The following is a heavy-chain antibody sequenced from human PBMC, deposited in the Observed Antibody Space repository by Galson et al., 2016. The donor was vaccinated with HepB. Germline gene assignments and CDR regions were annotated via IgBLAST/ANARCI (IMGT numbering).Heavy chain of an antibody. V-gene: IGHV3-74*01. J-gene: IGHJ6*02. CDR1: GFTFSNYW. CDR3: ARDPGFRNGMNV. Sequence: SLRLSCAASGFTFSNYWIHWVRRAPGRGLEWVSCVNGDASRTHYADSVKGRFTISRDNSKNTLFLQMNNLSAEDTAVYYCARDPGFRNGMNVWGQGTTVTVSS. CDR2: VNGDASRT.